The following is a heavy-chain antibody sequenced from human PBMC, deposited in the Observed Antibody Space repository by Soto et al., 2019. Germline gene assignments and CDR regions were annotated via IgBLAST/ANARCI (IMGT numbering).Heavy chain of an antibody. V-gene: IGHV3-30*18. D-gene: IGHD6-13*01. CDR1: GFAFRNFG. J-gene: IGHJ4*02. CDR3: AKFWGPVTAAVDDY. CDR2: ISYDGNIK. Sequence: QEQLVESGGGVVQPGRSLRLSCAASGFAFRNFGMQWVRQVPGKGLEWVASISYDGNIKYSADSVKGRFTISRDNSKNTLYLQMSSLRSEDTAVYLCAKFWGPVTAAVDDYWGQGTLVTVSS.